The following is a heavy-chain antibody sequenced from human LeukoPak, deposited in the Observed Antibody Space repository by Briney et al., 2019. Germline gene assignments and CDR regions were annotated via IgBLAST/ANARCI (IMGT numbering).Heavy chain of an antibody. Sequence: SETLSLTCTVSGGSISSYYWSWLRQPPGKGLEWIGYIYYSGSTNYNPSLKSRLTISVDLCKHQFSLKMSSVTAADTAVYYCARDRTPYSSGWYKDAFDIWGQGTMVTVSS. D-gene: IGHD6-19*01. CDR3: ARDRTPYSSGWYKDAFDI. J-gene: IGHJ3*02. V-gene: IGHV4-59*01. CDR1: GGSISSYY. CDR2: IYYSGST.